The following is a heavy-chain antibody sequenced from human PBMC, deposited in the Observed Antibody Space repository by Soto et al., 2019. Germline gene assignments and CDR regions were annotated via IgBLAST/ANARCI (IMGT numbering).Heavy chain of an antibody. CDR1: GGSISSGGYY. V-gene: IGHV4-31*03. D-gene: IGHD5-18*01. CDR3: AREGNVGRWIQPLGC. Sequence: PSETLSLTCTVSGGSISSGGYYWSWIRQHPGKGLEWIGYIYYSGSTYYNPSLKSRVIILVDTFKNQFSLKLISVSAVDSAVYYCAREGNVGRWIQPLGCWGQGTLVTVAS. CDR2: IYYSGST. J-gene: IGHJ4*02.